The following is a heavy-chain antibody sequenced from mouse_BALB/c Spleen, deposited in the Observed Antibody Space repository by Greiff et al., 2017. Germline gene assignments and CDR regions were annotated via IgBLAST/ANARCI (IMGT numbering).Heavy chain of an antibody. V-gene: IGHV1S137*01. CDR1: GYTFTDYA. D-gene: IGHD1-1*01. CDR2: ISTYYGDA. J-gene: IGHJ2*01. Sequence: QVQLQQSGAELVRPGVSVKISCKGSGYTFTDYAMHWVKQSHAKSLEWIGVISTYYGDASYNQKFKGKATMTVDKSSSTAYMELARLTSEDSAIYYCARGYGSRYYFDYWGQGTTLTVSS. CDR3: ARGYGSRYYFDY.